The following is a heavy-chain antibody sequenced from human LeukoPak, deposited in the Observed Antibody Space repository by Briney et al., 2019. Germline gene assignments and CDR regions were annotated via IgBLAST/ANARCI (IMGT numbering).Heavy chain of an antibody. J-gene: IGHJ4*02. V-gene: IGHV4-34*01. Sequence: SETLSLTCAVYGVYFSGYYWSWIRQPPGKGLEWIGEINHSGSTNYNPSLKSRVTISVDTSKNQFSLKLSSVTAADTAVYYCARAGLNGDVDYWGQGTLVTVSS. CDR1: GVYFSGYY. D-gene: IGHD4-17*01. CDR2: INHSGST. CDR3: ARAGLNGDVDY.